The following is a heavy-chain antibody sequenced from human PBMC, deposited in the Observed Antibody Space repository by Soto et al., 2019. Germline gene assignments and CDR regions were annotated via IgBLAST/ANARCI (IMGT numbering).Heavy chain of an antibody. J-gene: IGHJ3*02. CDR1: GGSIGSYY. V-gene: IGHV4-4*07. CDR3: ARDSFYDSSGYPGAFDI. Sequence: PSETLSLTCTVSGGSIGSYYWSWIRQPAGKGLEWIGRIYTSGSTNYNPSLKGRVTMSVDTSKNQFSLKLSSVTAADTAVYYCARDSFYDSSGYPGAFDIWGQGTMVTVSS. D-gene: IGHD3-22*01. CDR2: IYTSGST.